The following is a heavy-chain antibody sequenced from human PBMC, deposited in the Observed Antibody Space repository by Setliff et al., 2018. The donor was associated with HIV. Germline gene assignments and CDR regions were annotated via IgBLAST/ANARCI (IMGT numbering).Heavy chain of an antibody. D-gene: IGHD6-19*01. CDR3: ARGRGAWFEGSWFDP. CDR1: GASISSGSYY. J-gene: IGHJ5*02. CDR2: VYTSGNT. V-gene: IGHV4-61*09. Sequence: SETLSLTCTVSGASISSGSYYWSWIRQPAGKGPEWLGHVYTSGNTYYDPSLASRVAISLDRSKNQFSLKLDSVTAADTALYFCARGRGAWFEGSWFDPWGQGILVTVSS.